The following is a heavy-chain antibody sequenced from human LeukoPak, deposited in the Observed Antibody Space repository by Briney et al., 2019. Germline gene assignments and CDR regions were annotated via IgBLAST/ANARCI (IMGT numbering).Heavy chain of an antibody. CDR3: ARDGRSGSYRYYFDY. J-gene: IGHJ4*02. CDR2: IYHSGST. CDR1: GGSFSSYF. D-gene: IGHD1-26*01. Sequence: SETLSLTCAVFGGSFSSYFWSWIRQSPGKGLEWIGEIYHSGSTNYNPSLKSRVTISVDKSKNQFSLKLSSVTAADTAVYYCARDGRSGSYRYYFDYWGREPWSPSPQ. V-gene: IGHV4-34*01.